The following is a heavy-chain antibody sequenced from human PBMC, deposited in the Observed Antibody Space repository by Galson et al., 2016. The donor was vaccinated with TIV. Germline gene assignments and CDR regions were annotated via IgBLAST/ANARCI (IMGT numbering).Heavy chain of an antibody. CDR3: AKGGATILDAMGV. J-gene: IGHJ6*02. CDR1: GSTFSNFA. CDR2: ITSSGASA. Sequence: SLRLSCAASGSTFSNFAMSWVRQAPGKGLEWVSIITSSGASADYADSVKGRFTISRDNSNNRLYLQMNSLGGGDTAVYYCAKGGATILDAMGVWGQGTTVIVSS. D-gene: IGHD3-3*01. V-gene: IGHV3-23*01.